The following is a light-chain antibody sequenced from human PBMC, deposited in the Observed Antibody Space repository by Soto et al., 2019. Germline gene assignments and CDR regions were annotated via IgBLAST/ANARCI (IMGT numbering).Light chain of an antibody. V-gene: IGLV2-8*01. J-gene: IGLJ2*01. CDR2: EVN. CDR1: SSDVGGYFS. CDR3: TSFAGSDNVV. Sequence: QSVLTQPPSASGSPGQSVTISCTGTSSDVGGYFSVSWFQQHPGKAPKLMIYEVNKRPSGVPGRFSGSKSGNTASLTVSGLQTEDEDDYYCTSFAGSDNVVFGGGTKLTVL.